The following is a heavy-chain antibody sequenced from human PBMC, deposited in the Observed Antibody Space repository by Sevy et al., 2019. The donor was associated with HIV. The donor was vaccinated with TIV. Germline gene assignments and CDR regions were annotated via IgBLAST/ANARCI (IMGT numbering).Heavy chain of an antibody. D-gene: IGHD2-8*01. Sequence: RGSLRLSCTASGFTFSSYDMNWVRQAPGKGLEWVSKISSSGSSIYYADSVKGRFTISRDNAKNSLNLQINSRRAEDTAVYYCTRSGGAFDNGFDPWGQGTLVTVSS. CDR3: TRSGGAFDNGFDP. CDR1: GFTFSSYD. V-gene: IGHV3-48*03. CDR2: ISSSGSSI. J-gene: IGHJ5*02.